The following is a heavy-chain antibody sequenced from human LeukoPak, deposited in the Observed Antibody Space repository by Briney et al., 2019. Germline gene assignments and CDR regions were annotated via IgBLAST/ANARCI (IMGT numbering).Heavy chain of an antibody. Sequence: PSETLSLTCTVSGGSITSSRYHWGWIRQPPGNGLEWIGSFYYSGSTYYNPSVKSRVTISVDTSKNQCSLKLSSVTAADTALYYCARGRRDGYMLLWEDYWGQGTLVTVSS. J-gene: IGHJ4*02. V-gene: IGHV4-39*07. D-gene: IGHD5-24*01. CDR1: GGSITSSRYH. CDR3: ARGRRDGYMLLWEDY. CDR2: FYYSGST.